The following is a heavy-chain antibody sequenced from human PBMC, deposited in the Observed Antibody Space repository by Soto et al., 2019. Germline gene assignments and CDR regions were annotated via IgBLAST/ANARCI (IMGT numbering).Heavy chain of an antibody. CDR3: ASTAVVPGGLSIYYFDY. D-gene: IGHD2-2*01. CDR1: GGSFSGYY. CDR2: INHSGST. J-gene: IGHJ4*02. V-gene: IGHV4-34*01. Sequence: QVQLQQWGAGLLKPSEILSLTCAVYGGSFSGYYWSWIRQPPGKGLEWIGEINHSGSTNYNPSLKSRVTISVDTSKNQFSLKLSSVTAADTAVYYCASTAVVPGGLSIYYFDYWGQGTLVTVSS.